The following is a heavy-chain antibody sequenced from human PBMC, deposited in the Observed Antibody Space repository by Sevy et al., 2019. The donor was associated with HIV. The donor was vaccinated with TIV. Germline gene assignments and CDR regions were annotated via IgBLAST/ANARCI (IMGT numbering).Heavy chain of an antibody. CDR1: GGSITSLY. J-gene: IGHJ4*02. CDR3: AGENAWGRGYS. D-gene: IGHD1-26*01. CDR2: IYYNGHI. V-gene: IGHV4-59*11. Sequence: SETLSLTCTVSGGSITSLYWNWIRQPPGKGLEWIANIYYNGHINYNPSLKSRVTLSLVTSKNQFSLRLSSVPAACTAMYYCAGENAWGRGYSWGQGTLVTVSS.